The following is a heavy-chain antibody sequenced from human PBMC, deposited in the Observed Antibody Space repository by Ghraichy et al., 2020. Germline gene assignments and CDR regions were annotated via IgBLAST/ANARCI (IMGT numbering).Heavy chain of an antibody. CDR3: AGGSGWLMTV. V-gene: IGHV3-7*01. D-gene: IGHD6-19*01. CDR1: GFTFSTYW. J-gene: IGHJ3*01. Sequence: GGSLRLSCAASGFTFSTYWMNWVRQAPGKGLEWVAIIKQDGSEEIYVDSVKGRFTISRDNADKALYLQMTSLTAEDTAVYYCAGGSGWLMTVCGQGTKVTVSS. CDR2: IKQDGSEE.